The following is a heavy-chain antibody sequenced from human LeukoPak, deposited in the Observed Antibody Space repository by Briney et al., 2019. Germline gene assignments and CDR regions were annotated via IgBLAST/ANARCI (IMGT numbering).Heavy chain of an antibody. Sequence: PSETLSLTCSVSGDSISRFYWSWIRQTPGKGLEWLGFVHYTGRTKYNPSLESRVTISVDTSRDQFSLKLSSVTAADTAVYYCARHECGDDCYYDAFDLWGQGTMVTVSS. J-gene: IGHJ3*01. V-gene: IGHV4-59*08. CDR1: GDSISRFY. D-gene: IGHD2-21*02. CDR3: ARHECGDDCYYDAFDL. CDR2: VHYTGRT.